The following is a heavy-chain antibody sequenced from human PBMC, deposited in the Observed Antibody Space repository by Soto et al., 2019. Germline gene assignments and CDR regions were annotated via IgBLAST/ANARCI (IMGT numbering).Heavy chain of an antibody. Sequence: EVQLLESGGGLVQPGGSLRLSCAASGFTFSNYAMNWVRQAPGKGLEWVSTISSSSGTTYSADSVKRLFTTSRDNTKTFQYQQMNSLRGDNTALYYCAKVGSERYIGQHSDYWGQGTLVTISS. J-gene: IGHJ4*02. D-gene: IGHD5-12*01. CDR3: AKVGSERYIGQHSDY. V-gene: IGHV3-23*01. CDR1: GFTFSNYA. CDR2: ISSSSGTT.